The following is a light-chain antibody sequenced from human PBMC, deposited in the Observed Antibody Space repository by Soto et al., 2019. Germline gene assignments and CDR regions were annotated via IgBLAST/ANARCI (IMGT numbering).Light chain of an antibody. V-gene: IGKV2-30*01. CDR3: MQGTHWPPIT. CDR1: QSLVYSDGNTY. J-gene: IGKJ5*01. CDR2: KVS. Sequence: DVVMTQSPLSLPVTLGQPASISCRSSQSLVYSDGNTYLNWFQQRPGQSSRRLIYKVSNRDSGVPDRFSGSGSGTDFTLKISRVEAEDVGVYYCMQGTHWPPITFGQGTRLEIK.